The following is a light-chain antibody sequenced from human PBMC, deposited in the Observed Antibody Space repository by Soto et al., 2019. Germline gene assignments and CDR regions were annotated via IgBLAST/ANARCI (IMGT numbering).Light chain of an antibody. CDR2: GAS. Sequence: EIVLTQSPGTLSFSPGERATLTCRASQSVSSSYLAWFQQKPGQAPRLLIYGASSRATGIPARFSGSGSGTDFTLTISSLEPEDFAVYYCQQRSNWPGTFGQGTKVDIK. CDR1: QSVSSSY. J-gene: IGKJ1*01. CDR3: QQRSNWPGT. V-gene: IGKV3D-20*02.